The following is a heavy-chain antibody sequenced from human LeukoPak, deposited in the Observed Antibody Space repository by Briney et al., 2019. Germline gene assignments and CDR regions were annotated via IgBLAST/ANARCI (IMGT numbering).Heavy chain of an antibody. CDR3: ARDRNGDGFAYFDY. D-gene: IGHD5-24*01. V-gene: IGHV1-2*02. CDR1: GYTFIGFY. CDR2: INPHSGGT. J-gene: IGHJ4*02. Sequence: GASVKVSCKASGYTFIGFYMHWVRQAPGQGLEWMGWINPHSGGTSSAQKFQGRVTMTRDTSISTTYMELSTLRSDDTAVYYCARDRNGDGFAYFDYWGQGTLVTVSS.